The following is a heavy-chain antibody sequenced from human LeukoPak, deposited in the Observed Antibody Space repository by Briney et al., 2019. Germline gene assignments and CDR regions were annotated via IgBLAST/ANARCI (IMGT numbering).Heavy chain of an antibody. CDR2: INPNSGST. Sequence: ASVKVPCKASGYTFTGYYMHWVRQAPGQGLEWMGRINPNSGSTNYAQKFQGRVTMTRDTSISTAYMELSRLRSDDTAVYYCARDLQGDVVVPAAADYWGQGTLVTVSS. J-gene: IGHJ4*02. V-gene: IGHV1-2*06. CDR3: ARDLQGDVVVPAAADY. CDR1: GYTFTGYY. D-gene: IGHD2-2*01.